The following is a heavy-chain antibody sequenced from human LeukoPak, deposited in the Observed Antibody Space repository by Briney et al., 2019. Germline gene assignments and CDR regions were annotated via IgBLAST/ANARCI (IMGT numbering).Heavy chain of an antibody. V-gene: IGHV3-20*04. D-gene: IGHD3-3*01. J-gene: IGHJ4*02. CDR1: GFTFDDYG. CDR2: INWNGGST. CDR3: ASTPYDFWSGYYLY. Sequence: GGSLRLSCAASGFTFDDYGMSWVRQAPGKGLEWVSGINWNGGSTGYADSVKGRFTISRDNAKNSLYLQMNSLRAEDTALYYCASTPYDFWSGYYLYWGQGTLVTVSS.